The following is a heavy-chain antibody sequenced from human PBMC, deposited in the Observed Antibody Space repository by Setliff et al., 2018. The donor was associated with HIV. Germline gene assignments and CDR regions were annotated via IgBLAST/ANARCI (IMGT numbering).Heavy chain of an antibody. CDR3: ATGGGLSFRYHDWFVKI. Sequence: GESLKISCKASGDKFSNYWLGWVRQMPGKGLEWIGVIYPDDSDTRYSPSFKGQVTISADKSITTAYLQWSSLRASDTAMYYCATGGGLSFRYHDWFVKIWGQGTLVTVSS. CDR2: IYPDDSDT. J-gene: IGHJ3*02. V-gene: IGHV5-51*01. CDR1: GDKFSNYW. D-gene: IGHD3-9*01.